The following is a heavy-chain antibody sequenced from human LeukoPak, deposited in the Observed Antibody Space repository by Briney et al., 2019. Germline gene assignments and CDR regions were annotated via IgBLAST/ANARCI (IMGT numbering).Heavy chain of an antibody. J-gene: IGHJ4*02. D-gene: IGHD3-22*01. CDR1: GYTFTSYY. Sequence: ASVKVSCKASGYTFTSYYMHWVRQAPGQGLEWMGLINPSGGSTRYAQKFQGRVTMTRDMSTSTVYMELSSLRSEDTAVYYCAREPGYYDSSGPALDYWGQGTLVTVSS. V-gene: IGHV1-46*01. CDR2: INPSGGST. CDR3: AREPGYYDSSGPALDY.